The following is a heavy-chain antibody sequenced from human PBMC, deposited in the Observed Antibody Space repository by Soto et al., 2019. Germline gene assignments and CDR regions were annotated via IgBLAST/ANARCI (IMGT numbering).Heavy chain of an antibody. J-gene: IGHJ3*02. D-gene: IGHD4-17*01. CDR3: ARRSAYGDYVDAFDI. CDR1: GGSISSSSYY. CDR2: IYYSGST. V-gene: IGHV4-39*01. Sequence: QLQLQESGPGLVKPSETLSLTCTVSGGSISSSSYYWGWIRQPPGKGLEWIGSIYYSGSTYYNPSLKSRVTISVDTSKNQFSLKLSSVTAADTAVYYCARRSAYGDYVDAFDIWGQGTMVTVSS.